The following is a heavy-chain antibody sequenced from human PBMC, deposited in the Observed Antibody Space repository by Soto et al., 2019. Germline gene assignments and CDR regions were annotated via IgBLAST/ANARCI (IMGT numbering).Heavy chain of an antibody. CDR2: ISAYNGNT. V-gene: IGHV1-18*01. J-gene: IGHJ6*02. CDR3: ARINRMARDCSSTSCYTSGYYYYGMDV. D-gene: IGHD2-2*02. Sequence: QVQLVQSGAEVKKPGASVKVSCKASGYTFTSYGISWVRQAPGQGLEWMGWISAYNGNTNYAQKLQGRVTMTTDTSTSTAYMELRSLRSDDTAVYYCARINRMARDCSSTSCYTSGYYYYGMDVWGQGTTVTVSS. CDR1: GYTFTSYG.